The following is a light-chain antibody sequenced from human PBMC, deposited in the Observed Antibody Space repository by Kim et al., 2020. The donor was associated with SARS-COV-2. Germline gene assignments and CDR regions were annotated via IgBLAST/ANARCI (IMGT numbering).Light chain of an antibody. CDR3: QQRGA. CDR1: QSVSSY. Sequence: PAHLSLSPVERATLSCRASQSVSSYLAWYQQKPGHAPRLLIYEASNRATGIPARFSGSGSGTDFTLTISSLEPEDFAVYYCQQRGAFGQGTKLEI. CDR2: EAS. J-gene: IGKJ2*01. V-gene: IGKV3-11*01.